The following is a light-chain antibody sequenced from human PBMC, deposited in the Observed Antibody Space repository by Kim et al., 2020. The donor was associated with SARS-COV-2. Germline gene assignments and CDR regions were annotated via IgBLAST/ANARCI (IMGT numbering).Light chain of an antibody. CDR1: QAVGGGF. J-gene: IGKJ1*01. CDR3: QHYVASFWT. Sequence: PGARATLSCRASQAVGGGFLAWYQQKPGQAPRLLIYGASKRAIGVPDRFTGSGSGTDFTLTISRLEPEESAVYYCQHYVASFWTFGQGTKVDIK. V-gene: IGKV3-20*01. CDR2: GAS.